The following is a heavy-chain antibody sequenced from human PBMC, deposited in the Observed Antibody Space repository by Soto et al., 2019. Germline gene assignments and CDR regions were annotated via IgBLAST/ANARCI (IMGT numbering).Heavy chain of an antibody. V-gene: IGHV3-30*18. J-gene: IGHJ4*02. D-gene: IGHD6-19*01. CDR3: AKDGVGWVAVAAPDY. Sequence: QVQLVESGGGVVQPGRSLRLSCAASGFTFSSYGMHWVRQAPGKGLEWVAVISYDGSNKYYADSVKGRFTISRDNSKNTLYLQMNSLRAEDTAVYYCAKDGVGWVAVAAPDYWGQGTLVTVSS. CDR1: GFTFSSYG. CDR2: ISYDGSNK.